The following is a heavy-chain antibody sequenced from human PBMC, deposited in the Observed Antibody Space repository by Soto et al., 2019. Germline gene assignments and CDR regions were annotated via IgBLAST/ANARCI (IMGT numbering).Heavy chain of an antibody. CDR3: ARAGTFYDYVWADY. CDR1: GCSISSRSYY. J-gene: IGHJ4*02. CDR2: INYSGST. Sequence: SSETLSLTCTVSGCSISSRSYYLGWIRQPPGKGLEWIGSINYSGSTYYNPSLKSRVTISVDTSKNQFSLKLSSVTAADTAVYYCARAGTFYDYVWADYWGQGTLVTVSS. V-gene: IGHV4-39*01. D-gene: IGHD3-16*01.